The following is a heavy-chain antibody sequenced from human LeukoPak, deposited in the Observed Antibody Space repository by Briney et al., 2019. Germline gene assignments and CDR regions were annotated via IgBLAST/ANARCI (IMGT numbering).Heavy chain of an antibody. CDR1: GGTFSSDA. Sequence: SVKGSCKASGGTFSSDAISWVRQAPGQGLEWMGRIIPIFGIANYAQKFQGRVTITADKSTSTAYMELSSLRSEDTAVYYCAREADTAMVSFDYWGEGTLVTVSS. D-gene: IGHD5-18*01. CDR2: IIPIFGIA. J-gene: IGHJ4*02. V-gene: IGHV1-69*04. CDR3: AREADTAMVSFDY.